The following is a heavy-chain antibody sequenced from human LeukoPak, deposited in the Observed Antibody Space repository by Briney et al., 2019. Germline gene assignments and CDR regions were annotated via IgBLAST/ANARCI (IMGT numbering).Heavy chain of an antibody. CDR2: ISYDGSNK. Sequence: GKSLRLSCAASGFTFSSYGMHWVRQAPGKGLEWVAVISYDGSNKYYADSVKGRFTISRDNSKNTLYLQMNSLRAEDTAVYYCANLIVLGEHVLHHSSGWPYFDYWGQGTLVTVSS. CDR3: ANLIVLGEHVLHHSSGWPYFDY. V-gene: IGHV3-30*18. D-gene: IGHD6-19*01. CDR1: GFTFSSYG. J-gene: IGHJ4*02.